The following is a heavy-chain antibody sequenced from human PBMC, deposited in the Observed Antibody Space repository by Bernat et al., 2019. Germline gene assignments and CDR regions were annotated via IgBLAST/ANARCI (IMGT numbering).Heavy chain of an antibody. CDR2: ISGSGGST. CDR1: GFTFSSYA. D-gene: IGHD3-10*01. J-gene: IGHJ4*02. CDR3: AKGGGGKDYYGSGSFDY. V-gene: IGHV3-23*01. Sequence: EVQLLESGGGLVQPGGSLRLSCAASGFTFSSYAMSWVRQAPGKGLEWVSAISGSGGSTYYADSVKGRFTISRDNSKNKLYLQMNSLRAEDTAVYYCAKGGGGKDYYGSGSFDYWGQGTLVTVSS.